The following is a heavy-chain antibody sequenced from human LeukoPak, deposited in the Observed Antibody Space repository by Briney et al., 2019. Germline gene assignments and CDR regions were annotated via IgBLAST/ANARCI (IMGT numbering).Heavy chain of an antibody. J-gene: IGHJ5*02. CDR1: GFTVSSNY. V-gene: IGHV3-53*01. CDR3: AKGRDYSWFDP. D-gene: IGHD3-10*01. CDR2: IYSGGST. Sequence: PGGSLRLSCAASGFTVSSNYMSWVRQAPGKGLEWVSVIYSGGSTYYADSVKGRFTISRDNSKNTLYLQMNSLRAEDTAVYYCAKGRDYSWFDPWGQGTLVTVSS.